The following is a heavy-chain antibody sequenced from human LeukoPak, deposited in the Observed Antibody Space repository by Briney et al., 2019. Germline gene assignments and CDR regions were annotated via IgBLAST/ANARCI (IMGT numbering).Heavy chain of an antibody. V-gene: IGHV3-15*01. CDR3: AAFSKGF. Sequence: GGSLRLSCAASGIAFSDVWMTWVRQAPGKGLEWAGRIKSKADGGTTDYAAPVKGRFSISGDDSKNTVYLQMDSLEAEDTAVYYCAAFSKGFWGQGTLVTVSS. J-gene: IGHJ4*02. CDR1: GIAFSDVW. CDR2: IKSKADGGTT.